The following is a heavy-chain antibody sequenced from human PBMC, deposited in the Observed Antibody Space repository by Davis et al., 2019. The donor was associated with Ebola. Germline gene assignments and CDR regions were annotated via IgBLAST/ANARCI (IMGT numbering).Heavy chain of an antibody. V-gene: IGHV3-7*03. J-gene: IGHJ4*02. D-gene: IGHD2-21*01. CDR1: GFSFSNYW. CDR2: IKQDGSEK. Sequence: GESLKISCAASGFSFSNYWMSWLRQAPGKRLEWVANIKQDGSEKFYVDSVKGRFTMSRDNAKNSLHLEMNSLRVEDTAVYYCARDFWVLGIVVTAGFGWGQGTLVTVSS. CDR3: ARDFWVLGIVVTAGFG.